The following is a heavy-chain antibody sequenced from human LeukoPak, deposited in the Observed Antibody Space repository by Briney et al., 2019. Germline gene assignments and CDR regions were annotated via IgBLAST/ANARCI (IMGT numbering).Heavy chain of an antibody. D-gene: IGHD6-19*01. CDR2: IRYDGSNK. J-gene: IGHJ4*02. CDR3: ARESSGWYLTFDY. Sequence: PGGSLRLSCAASGFTFSSYGMHWVRQAPGKGLEWVAFIRYDGSNKYYADSVKGRFTISRDNAKNSLYLQMNSLRAEDTAVYYCARESSGWYLTFDYWGQGTLVTVSS. V-gene: IGHV3-30*02. CDR1: GFTFSSYG.